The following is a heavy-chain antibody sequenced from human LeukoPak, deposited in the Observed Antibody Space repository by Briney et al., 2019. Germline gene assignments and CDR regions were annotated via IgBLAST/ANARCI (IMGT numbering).Heavy chain of an antibody. CDR2: IRYDGSNK. D-gene: IGHD2-15*01. Sequence: GGSLRLSCAASGFTFSSYGMHWVRQAPGKGLEWVAFIRYDGSNKYYADSVKGRFTISRDNSKNTLYLQMNSLRAEDTAVYYCAKVNVVVGPFYFDYWGQGTLVTVSS. CDR3: AKVNVVVGPFYFDY. CDR1: GFTFSSYG. J-gene: IGHJ4*02. V-gene: IGHV3-30*02.